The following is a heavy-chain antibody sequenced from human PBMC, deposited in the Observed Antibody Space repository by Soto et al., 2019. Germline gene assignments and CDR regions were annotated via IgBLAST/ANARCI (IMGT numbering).Heavy chain of an antibody. CDR2: ISAYNGNT. J-gene: IGHJ4*02. V-gene: IGHV1-18*01. CDR3: ASATRFWSGYLPFDY. Sequence: SSVNVSCKASVYTFTSYGISWVRQAPGQGLEWMGWISAYNGNTNYAQKLQGRLTMTTDTSTSTAYMELRSLRSDDTAVYYCASATRFWSGYLPFDYWGQGTLVTVSS. D-gene: IGHD3-3*01. CDR1: VYTFTSYG.